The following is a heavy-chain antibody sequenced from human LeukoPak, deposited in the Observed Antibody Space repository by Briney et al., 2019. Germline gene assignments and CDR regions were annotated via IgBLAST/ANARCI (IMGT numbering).Heavy chain of an antibody. Sequence: GGSLRLSCAASRFTFSTYAMSWVRQAPGKGLEWVSAISGSGGSTYYADSVKGRFTISRDNSKNTLYLQMNSLRAEDTSIYFCAKALERETVIALDSWGQGTLVTVSS. CDR2: ISGSGGST. J-gene: IGHJ4*02. CDR1: RFTFSTYA. V-gene: IGHV3-23*01. D-gene: IGHD6-13*01. CDR3: AKALERETVIALDS.